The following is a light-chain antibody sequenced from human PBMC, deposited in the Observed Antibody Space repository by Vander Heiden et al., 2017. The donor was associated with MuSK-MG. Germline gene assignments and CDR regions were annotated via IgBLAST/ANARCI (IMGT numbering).Light chain of an antibody. CDR2: DVS. V-gene: IGLV2-14*03. Sequence: QPALAQPVSVSGSAGQSTTISCSGCAADIGGFTFVSWYQQFQGIAPRLIIYDVSMRPSGVSGRFSGSKSGYTASLTISNLQPEDESLYFCASYSTTAHLVLGTGT. CDR1: AADIGGFTF. CDR3: ASYSTTAHLV. J-gene: IGLJ1*01.